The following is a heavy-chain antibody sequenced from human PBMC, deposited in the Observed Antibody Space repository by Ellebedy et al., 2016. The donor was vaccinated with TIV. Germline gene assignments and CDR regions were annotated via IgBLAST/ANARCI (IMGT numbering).Heavy chain of an antibody. CDR1: GGSISSRDYY. J-gene: IGHJ4*02. CDR3: ARVCSSASCFIDY. Sequence: SETLSLTXTVSGGSISSRDYYWGWIRQPPGKGLEWIGSIYYSGSTYYNPSLKSRVTISVDTSKNQFSLKLSSVTAADTAMYYCARVCSSASCFIDYWGQGILVTVSS. D-gene: IGHD2-2*01. V-gene: IGHV4-39*07. CDR2: IYYSGST.